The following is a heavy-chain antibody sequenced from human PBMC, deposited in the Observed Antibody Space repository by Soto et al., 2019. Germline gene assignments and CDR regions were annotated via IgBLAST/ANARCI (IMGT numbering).Heavy chain of an antibody. CDR1: RFSFSSYE. V-gene: IGHV3-48*03. CDR3: ASLSGSYGFDP. J-gene: IGHJ5*02. D-gene: IGHD1-26*01. CDR2: ISSSGSGT. Sequence: EAQLVESGGDLVQPGGSLRLSWARSRFSFSSYEMNGVRQAPGKGLEWVSYISSSGSGTYYADSVKARFTISRDNAQNSLYLQRTRLRAEDTAIYYWASLSGSYGFDPWGQGTLVTVSS.